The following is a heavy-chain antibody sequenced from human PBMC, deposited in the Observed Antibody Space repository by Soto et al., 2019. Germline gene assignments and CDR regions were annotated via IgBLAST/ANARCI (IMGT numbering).Heavy chain of an antibody. CDR3: ARRGDFGYYYGMDV. J-gene: IGHJ6*02. D-gene: IGHD2-21*02. Sequence: GASVKVSCKASGYTFTSYGISWVRQAPGQGLEWMGWISAYNGNTNYAQKLQGRVTMTTDTSTGTAYMELRSLRSDDTAMYYCARRGDFGYYYGMDVWGQGTTVTVSS. V-gene: IGHV1-18*01. CDR2: ISAYNGNT. CDR1: GYTFTSYG.